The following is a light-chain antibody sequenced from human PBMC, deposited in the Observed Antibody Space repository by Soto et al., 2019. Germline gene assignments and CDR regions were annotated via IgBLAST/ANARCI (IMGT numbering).Light chain of an antibody. V-gene: IGLV2-14*01. Sequence: QSALTQPASVSESPGQSITISCTGTINDIGSYHYVAWYQHHPGKAPKLIIYEVTHRPSGVSNRFSGSKSGNTASLTISGLQAEDEADYYCSSYTTTSTTFGGGTKVTVL. J-gene: IGLJ3*02. CDR2: EVT. CDR3: SSYTTTSTT. CDR1: INDIGSYHY.